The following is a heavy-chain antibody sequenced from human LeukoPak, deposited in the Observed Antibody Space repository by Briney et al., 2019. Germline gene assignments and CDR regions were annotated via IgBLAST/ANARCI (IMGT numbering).Heavy chain of an antibody. V-gene: IGHV3-53*01. CDR3: ARERIAAAGSSYFDY. CDR2: IYSGGST. CDR1: GFTVSSNY. D-gene: IGHD6-13*01. J-gene: IGHJ4*02. Sequence: GGSLRLSCAASGFTVSSNYMSWVRQAPGKGLEWVSVIYSGGSTYYADSAKGRFTISRDNSKNTVYLQMNSLRAEDTAVYYCARERIAAAGSSYFDYWGQGTLVTVSS.